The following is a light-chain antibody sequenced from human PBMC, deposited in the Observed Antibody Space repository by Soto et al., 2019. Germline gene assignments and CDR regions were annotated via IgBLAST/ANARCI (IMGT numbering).Light chain of an antibody. V-gene: IGKV1D-12*01. CDR3: QHAKSFPVT. J-gene: IGKJ5*01. Sequence: IQMTQSPSSLSASVGDTVTITCRSSQDVGRWLSSYQQKPGKAPKILIFAASSLQSGVPSRFSGSGSGTDFTLTITSLQSEDFATYYCQHAKSFPVTFGQGTRLEIK. CDR2: AAS. CDR1: QDVGRW.